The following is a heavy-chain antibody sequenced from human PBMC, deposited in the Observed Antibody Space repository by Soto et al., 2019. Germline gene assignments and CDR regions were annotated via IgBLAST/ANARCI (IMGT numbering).Heavy chain of an antibody. CDR3: ARSGSYSSSWYRRVYYYYGMDV. J-gene: IGHJ6*02. V-gene: IGHV3-7*03. D-gene: IGHD6-13*01. CDR2: IKQDGCEK. Sequence: EVQLVESGGGLVQPGGSLRLSCAASGFTFSSYWMSWVRQAPGKGLEWVANIKQDGCEKYYVDSVKGRFTISRDNAKNSLYLQMNSLRAEDTAVYYCARSGSYSSSWYRRVYYYYGMDVWGQGTTVTVSS. CDR1: GFTFSSYW.